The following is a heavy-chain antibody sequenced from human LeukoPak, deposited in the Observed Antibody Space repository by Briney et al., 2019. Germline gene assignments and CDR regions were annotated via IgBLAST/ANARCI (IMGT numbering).Heavy chain of an antibody. J-gene: IGHJ4*02. CDR3: AKGALRYSSCYDY. CDR1: GFTFSGFW. Sequence: GGSLRLSCAVSGFTFSGFWMSWSRQAPGKGLEWVASINSDGSEGYYADVVKGRFAISRDNAKNSLYLQINSLRAEDTAVYYCAKGALRYSSCYDYWGQGTPVTVSS. D-gene: IGHD6-25*01. CDR2: INSDGSEG. V-gene: IGHV3-7*03.